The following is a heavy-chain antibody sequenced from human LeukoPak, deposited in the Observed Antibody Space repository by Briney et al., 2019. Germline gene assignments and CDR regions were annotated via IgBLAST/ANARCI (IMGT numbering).Heavy chain of an antibody. Sequence: ASVKVSCKASGYTFTSYDINWVPQATGEGLEWMGWMDPSSGNTGYAQKFQGRVTMTRNTSIGTAYMELSSLRSEDMAVYYCARKGYTSPTSTKAFDIWGQGTMVTVSS. CDR3: ARKGYTSPTSTKAFDI. D-gene: IGHD6-13*01. CDR2: MDPSSGNT. V-gene: IGHV1-8*01. J-gene: IGHJ3*02. CDR1: GYTFTSYD.